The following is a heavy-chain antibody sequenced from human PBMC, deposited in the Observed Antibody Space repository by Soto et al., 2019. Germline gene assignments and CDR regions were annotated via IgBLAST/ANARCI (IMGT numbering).Heavy chain of an antibody. D-gene: IGHD3-16*01. CDR2: INTDGSTT. J-gene: IGHJ4*02. Sequence: EVQLVESGGGLVQPGGSLRLSCAASGFNFSTYWMHWVRQAPGKGPVWVSRINTDGSTTNYADSVKGRFTISRDNAKNTLYLQTNSLGAEETAVYYCARDLGGYASHWGQGTLVTVSS. V-gene: IGHV3-74*01. CDR3: ARDLGGYASH. CDR1: GFNFSTYW.